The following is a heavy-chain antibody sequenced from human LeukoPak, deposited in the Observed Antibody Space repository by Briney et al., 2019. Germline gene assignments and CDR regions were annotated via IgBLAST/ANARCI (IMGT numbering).Heavy chain of an antibody. V-gene: IGHV3-33*06. Sequence: GRSLRLSCAASGFTFSSYGMHWVRQAPGKGLEWVAVIWYDGSNKYYADSVKGRFTISRDNSNHTLSLQMNSLRVEDTAIYYCVKDIQLSTWGLGTMVTVSS. CDR2: IWYDGSNK. CDR3: VKDIQLST. J-gene: IGHJ3*01. D-gene: IGHD5-24*01. CDR1: GFTFSSYG.